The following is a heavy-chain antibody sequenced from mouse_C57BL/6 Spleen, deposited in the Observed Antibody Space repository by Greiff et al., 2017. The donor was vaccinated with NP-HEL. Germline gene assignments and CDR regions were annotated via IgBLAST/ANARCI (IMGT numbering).Heavy chain of an antibody. CDR3: AREDDSDLLRGWFAY. CDR2: INPGSGGT. Sequence: QVQLQQSGAELVRPGTSVKVSCKASGYAFTNYLIEWVKQRPGQGLEWIGVINPGSGGTNYNEKFKGKATLTADKSSSTAYMQLSSLTSEDSAVYFCAREDDSDLLRGWFAYWGQGTLVTVSA. V-gene: IGHV1-54*01. CDR1: GYAFTNYL. J-gene: IGHJ3*01. D-gene: IGHD1-1*01.